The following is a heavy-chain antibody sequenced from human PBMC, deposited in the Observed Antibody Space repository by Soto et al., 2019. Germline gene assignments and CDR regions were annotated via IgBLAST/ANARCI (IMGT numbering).Heavy chain of an antibody. D-gene: IGHD6-6*01. Sequence: PSETLSLTCAVYGGSFSGYYWSWIRQPPGKGLEWIGETNHSGSTNYNPSLKSRVTISVDTSKNQFSLKLSSVTAADTAVYYCASRARRRFYPSWGQGTLVTVSS. J-gene: IGHJ5*02. CDR1: GGSFSGYY. CDR3: ASRARRRFYPS. V-gene: IGHV4-34*01. CDR2: TNHSGST.